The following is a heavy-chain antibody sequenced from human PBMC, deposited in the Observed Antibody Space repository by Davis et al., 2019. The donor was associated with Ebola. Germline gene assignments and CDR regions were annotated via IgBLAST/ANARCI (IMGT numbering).Heavy chain of an antibody. Sequence: GGSLRLSCAASGFSFTTSGMHWVRQAPGKGLEWVAFISDDGINKQYADSVKGRFTISRDNSMHTLYLQMNSLRAEDTAVYYCAKSSGSHSYFDYWGQGTLVTVSS. CDR2: ISDDGINK. V-gene: IGHV3-30*18. CDR1: GFSFTTSG. D-gene: IGHD1-26*01. J-gene: IGHJ4*02. CDR3: AKSSGSHSYFDY.